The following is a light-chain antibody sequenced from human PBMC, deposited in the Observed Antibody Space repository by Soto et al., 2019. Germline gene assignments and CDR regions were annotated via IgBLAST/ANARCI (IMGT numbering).Light chain of an antibody. CDR3: AAWDDSLNGWV. Sequence: QSVLTQAPSASGTPGQRVTISCSGSSSNIGSNTVTWYQQVPGTAPKLLIYSNDQRPSGVPDRFSGSKSGTSASLAIAGLQSEDEADHYCAAWDDSLNGWVFGGGTQLTVL. CDR1: SSNIGSNT. V-gene: IGLV1-44*01. J-gene: IGLJ3*02. CDR2: SND.